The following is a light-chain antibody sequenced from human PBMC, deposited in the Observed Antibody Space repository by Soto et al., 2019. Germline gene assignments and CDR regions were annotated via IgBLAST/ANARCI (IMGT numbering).Light chain of an antibody. J-gene: IGKJ1*01. V-gene: IGKV3D-15*01. CDR3: HQHNNWWT. CDR1: QSVSSKY. CDR2: GAS. Sequence: DIVLTQSPGTLSLSPGERATLSCRASQSVSSKYLAWYQQKPGQAPRVLIYGASSRATGIPARFSGSGSGTDFTLTITSLQSEDFGVYYCHQHNNWWTFGQGTKVDIK.